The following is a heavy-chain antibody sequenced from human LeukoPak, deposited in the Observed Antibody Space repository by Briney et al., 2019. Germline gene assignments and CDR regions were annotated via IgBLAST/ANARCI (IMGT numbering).Heavy chain of an antibody. Sequence: GGSLRLSCTGSGCTFSTYSMNWVRQAPGKGLEWVSYISSSSSTIYYADSVKGRFTISRDNAKNSLYLQMDSLRAEDTAVYYCVSSDWHYWGQGTLVTVSS. V-gene: IGHV3-48*01. D-gene: IGHD6-19*01. CDR1: GCTFSTYS. J-gene: IGHJ4*02. CDR2: ISSSSSTI. CDR3: VSSDWHY.